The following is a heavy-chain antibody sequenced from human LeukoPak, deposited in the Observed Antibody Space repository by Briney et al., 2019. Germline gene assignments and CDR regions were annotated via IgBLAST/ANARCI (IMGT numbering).Heavy chain of an antibody. CDR3: ARDRYNFDSSAYYSGFGY. CDR2: ISTGSSFI. D-gene: IGHD3-22*01. J-gene: IGHJ4*02. CDR1: GFGFSSYG. V-gene: IGHV3-21*01. Sequence: GGSLRLSCEASGFGFSSYGMNWVRHAPDKGLEWVSSISTGSSFIYYADSVKGLFTISRDNAKNLLYLQMNSLRAEDTAVYYCARDRYNFDSSAYYSGFGYWGQGILVTVSS.